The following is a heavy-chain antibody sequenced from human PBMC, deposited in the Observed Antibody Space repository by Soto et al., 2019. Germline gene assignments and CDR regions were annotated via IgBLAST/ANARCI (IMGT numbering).Heavy chain of an antibody. J-gene: IGHJ4*02. Sequence: QVQLQESGPGRVKPSETLSLTCTASGGSISPYYWSWIRQPPGEGMEWLGYICYSGYTNYNPPLKSRITILVDTSKNQLSLRLSSVTAADTAVYFCATLIRDASASYRLEYWGRGTLVTVSS. CDR2: ICYSGYT. CDR1: GGSISPYY. D-gene: IGHD3-10*01. CDR3: ATLIRDASASYRLEY. V-gene: IGHV4-59*08.